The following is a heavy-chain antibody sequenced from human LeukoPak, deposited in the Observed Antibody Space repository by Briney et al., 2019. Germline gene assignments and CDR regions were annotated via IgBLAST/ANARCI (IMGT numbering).Heavy chain of an antibody. Sequence: SGTLSLTCIVSGGSISSYYWSWIRQPPGKGLEWIGYIYYSGSTNYNPSLKSRVTISVDTSKNQFSLKLSSVTAADTAVYYCARAVAAADHFDYWGQGTLVTVST. CDR3: ARAVAAADHFDY. D-gene: IGHD6-13*01. V-gene: IGHV4-59*01. CDR1: GGSISSYY. CDR2: IYYSGST. J-gene: IGHJ4*02.